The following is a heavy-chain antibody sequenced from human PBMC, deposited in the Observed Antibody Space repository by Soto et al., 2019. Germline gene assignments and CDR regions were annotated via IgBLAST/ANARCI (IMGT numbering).Heavy chain of an antibody. CDR3: AKDTGYDILTKYYFDY. CDR2: ISWNSGSI. V-gene: IGHV3-9*01. CDR1: GFTFDDYA. J-gene: IGHJ4*02. Sequence: EVQLVESGGGLVQPGRSLRLSCAASGFTFDDYAMHWVPQAPGKGLEWVSGISWNSGSIGYADSVKGRFTISRDNAKNSLYLQMNSLRAEDTALYYCAKDTGYDILTKYYFDYWGQGTLVTVSS. D-gene: IGHD3-9*01.